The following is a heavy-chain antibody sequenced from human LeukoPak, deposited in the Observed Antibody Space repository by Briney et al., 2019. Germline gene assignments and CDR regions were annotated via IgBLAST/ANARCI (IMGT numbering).Heavy chain of an antibody. D-gene: IGHD1-26*01. CDR1: GGSISSSSYY. V-gene: IGHV4-39*03. CDR2: IYHSGST. J-gene: IGHJ4*02. Sequence: TSETLSLTCTVSGGSISSSSYYWGWIRQPPGKGLEWIGSIYHSGSTYYNPSLKSRVTISVDTSKNQFSLKLSSVTAADTAVYYCGRLYSGSSFTPDYFDYWGQGTLVTVSS. CDR3: GRLYSGSSFTPDYFDY.